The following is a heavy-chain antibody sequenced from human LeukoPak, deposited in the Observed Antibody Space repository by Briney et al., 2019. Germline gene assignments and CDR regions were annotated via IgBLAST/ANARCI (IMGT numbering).Heavy chain of an antibody. CDR1: GFTFSNAW. Sequence: GGSLRLSCAASGFTFSNAWMSWVRQAPGKGLEWVSVIYGGGSTYYADSVKGRFTVSRDTPKNTLYLQMNSLRVEDTAVYYCASWPVGWYGEDSWGQGTLVTVSS. CDR3: ASWPVGWYGEDS. D-gene: IGHD6-19*01. CDR2: IYGGGST. V-gene: IGHV3-53*01. J-gene: IGHJ4*02.